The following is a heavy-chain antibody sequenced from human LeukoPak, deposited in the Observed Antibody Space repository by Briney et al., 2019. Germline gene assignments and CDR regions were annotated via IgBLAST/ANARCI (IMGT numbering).Heavy chain of an antibody. V-gene: IGHV4-34*01. CDR1: GGSFSGYY. CDR3: ARSPYSSSWYHVDY. CDR2: INHSGST. J-gene: IGHJ4*02. D-gene: IGHD6-13*01. Sequence: PSETLSLTCAVYGGSFSGYYWSWIRQPPGKGLEWIGEINHSGSTNYNPSLKSRVTISVDTSKNQFSLKLSSVTAADTAVYYCARSPYSSSWYHVDYWGQGTLVTVSS.